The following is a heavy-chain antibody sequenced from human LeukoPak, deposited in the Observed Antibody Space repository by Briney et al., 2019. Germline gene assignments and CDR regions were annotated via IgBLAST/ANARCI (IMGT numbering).Heavy chain of an antibody. CDR1: GYTFTGYY. CDR2: INPNSGGT. D-gene: IGHD3-10*01. CDR3: ARDLTYYYGSGSQRSHWFDP. Sequence: ASVKVSCKASGYTFTGYYMHWVRQAPGQGLEWMGWINPNSGGTNYAQKFQGRVTMTRDTSISTAYMELSRLRSDDTAVYYCARDLTYYYGSGSQRSHWFDPWGQGTLVTVSS. V-gene: IGHV1-2*02. J-gene: IGHJ5*02.